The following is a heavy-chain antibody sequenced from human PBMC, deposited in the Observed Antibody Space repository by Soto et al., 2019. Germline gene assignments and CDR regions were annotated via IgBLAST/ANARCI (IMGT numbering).Heavy chain of an antibody. J-gene: IGHJ6*02. CDR3: VREDDGGDRDYYGLDV. CDR2: IHYSGSV. CDR1: GGSISVEHYH. V-gene: IGHV4-30-4*01. D-gene: IGHD2-21*02. Sequence: QVQLQESDPGLVRPSQTLSLTCTVSGGSISVEHYHWTWIRQPPGNGLEWIGYIHYSGSVYYNPSLQSRLSMSVDTSKYLFSLKLASVTAADTAVYFCVREDDGGDRDYYGLDVWGQGTTVTVSS.